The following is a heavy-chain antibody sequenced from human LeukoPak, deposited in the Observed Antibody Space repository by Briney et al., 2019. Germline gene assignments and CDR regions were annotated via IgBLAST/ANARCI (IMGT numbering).Heavy chain of an antibody. CDR1: GYSFTTYW. CDR2: IYPGDSDT. V-gene: IGHV5-51*01. D-gene: IGHD4-11*01. CDR3: ASHGYDPSNRDFDI. J-gene: IGHJ3*02. Sequence: GESLKISCKASGYSFTTYWIGWVRQMPGKGLEWMGTIYPGDSDTRYSPSFQGQVTISADKSISTAYLQWSSLKASDTAMYYCASHGYDPSNRDFDIWGQGTMVTVSS.